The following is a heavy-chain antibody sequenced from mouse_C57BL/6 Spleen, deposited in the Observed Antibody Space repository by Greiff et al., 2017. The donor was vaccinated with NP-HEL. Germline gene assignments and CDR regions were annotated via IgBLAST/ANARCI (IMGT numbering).Heavy chain of an antibody. CDR2: IHPNSGST. J-gene: IGHJ1*03. CDR1: GYTFTSYW. V-gene: IGHV1-64*01. CDR3: ATTVVATYWYFDV. D-gene: IGHD1-1*01. Sequence: QVQLQQPGAELVKPGASVKLSCKASGYTFTSYWMHWVKQRPGQGLEWIGMIHPNSGSTNYNEKFKSKATLTADKSSSTAYMQLSSLTSEDSAVYYCATTVVATYWYFDVWGTGATVTVSS.